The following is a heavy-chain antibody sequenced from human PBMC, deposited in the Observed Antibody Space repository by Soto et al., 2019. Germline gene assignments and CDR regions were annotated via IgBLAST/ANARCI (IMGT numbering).Heavy chain of an antibody. J-gene: IGHJ6*02. D-gene: IGHD6-6*01. V-gene: IGHV3-53*01. CDR1: GFTVSSNY. CDR3: ARGAYSSSFYGMDV. Sequence: GGSLRLSCAASGFTVSSNYMSWVRQAPGKGLEWVSAIYSGGSTYYADSVKGRFTISRDNSKNTLYLQMNSLRAEDTAVYYCARGAYSSSFYGMDVWGQGTTVTVSS. CDR2: IYSGGST.